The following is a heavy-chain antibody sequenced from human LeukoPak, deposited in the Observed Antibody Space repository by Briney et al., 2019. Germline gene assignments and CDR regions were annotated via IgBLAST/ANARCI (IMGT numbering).Heavy chain of an antibody. D-gene: IGHD2-21*01. J-gene: IGHJ4*02. V-gene: IGHV3-30*01. CDR2: ISVNGRGK. Sequence: GGSLRLSCAASGFDFNSYALHWVRQAPGKGLESVAVISVNGRGKYYANSVKGRFSISRDNSKNTFSLQMNSLRVEDSASYYCATLDWRHKYLVACGSSEYWGQGTLVTVSS. CDR3: ATLDWRHKYLVACGSSEY. CDR1: GFDFNSYA.